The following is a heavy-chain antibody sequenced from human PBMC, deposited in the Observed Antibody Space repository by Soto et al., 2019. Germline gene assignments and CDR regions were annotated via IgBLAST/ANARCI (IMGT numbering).Heavy chain of an antibody. CDR1: GGSISSGDYY. CDR3: ARERYYYGSGASWVDP. V-gene: IGHV4-30-4*01. J-gene: IGHJ5*02. CDR2: IYYSGST. Sequence: PSETLSLTSTVSGGSISSGDYYWSWIRQPPGKGLEWIGYIYYSGSTYYNPSLKSRVTISVDTSKNQFSLKLSSVTAADTAVYYCARERYYYGSGASWVDPWGQGTLVTVSS. D-gene: IGHD3-10*01.